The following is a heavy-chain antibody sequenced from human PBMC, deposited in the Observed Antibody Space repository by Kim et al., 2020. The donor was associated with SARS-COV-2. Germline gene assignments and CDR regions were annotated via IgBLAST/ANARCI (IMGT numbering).Heavy chain of an antibody. D-gene: IGHD3-3*01. CDR3: ARDQSRITIFGVVINYYYMDV. J-gene: IGHJ6*03. Sequence: GGSLRLSCAASGFTFSSYWMSWVRQAPGKGLEWVANIKQDGSEKYYVDSVKGRFTISRDNAKNSLYLQMNSLRAEDTAVYYCARDQSRITIFGVVINYYYMDVRGKGTTVTVSS. CDR2: IKQDGSEK. V-gene: IGHV3-7*01. CDR1: GFTFSSYW.